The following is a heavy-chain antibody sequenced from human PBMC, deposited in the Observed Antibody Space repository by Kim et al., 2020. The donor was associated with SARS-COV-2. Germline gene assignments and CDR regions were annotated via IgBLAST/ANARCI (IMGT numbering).Heavy chain of an antibody. CDR3: ARYLVATNNFDY. D-gene: IGHD5-12*01. J-gene: IGHJ4*02. V-gene: IGHV4-59*08. CDR1: GGSINGHY. CDR2: IYYTGST. Sequence: SETLSLTCAVSGGSINGHYWSWVRQPPGKGLEWMGFIYYTGSTNYNPSLMGRVAMSVDTSKKQFSLRLNSVTAADTAVYYCARYLVATNNFDYWGQGTLVTVSS.